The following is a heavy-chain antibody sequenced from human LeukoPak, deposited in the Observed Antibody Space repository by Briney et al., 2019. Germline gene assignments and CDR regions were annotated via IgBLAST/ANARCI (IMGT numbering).Heavy chain of an antibody. D-gene: IGHD6-6*01. CDR3: ARPPMVQQLVHYDF. Sequence: GESLKISCRGSGYSFTSYWIGWVRQMPGKGLEWMGIIYPGDSDTRYSPSFQGQVTISADKSISTAYLQWSSLKASDTAMYNCARPPMVQQLVHYDFWGQGTLVTVSS. J-gene: IGHJ4*02. V-gene: IGHV5-51*01. CDR1: GYSFTSYW. CDR2: IYPGDSDT.